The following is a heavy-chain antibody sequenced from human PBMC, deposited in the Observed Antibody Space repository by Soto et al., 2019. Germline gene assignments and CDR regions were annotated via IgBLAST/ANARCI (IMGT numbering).Heavy chain of an antibody. CDR1: GGSISNVGYF. CDR3: ARVMAAMQNWLDP. D-gene: IGHD2-2*01. J-gene: IGHJ5*02. Sequence: QVQLQESGPGLVKPSQTLSLTCTASGGSISNVGYFWSWIRQPPGKGLEWIGFIYHTGTTYYNSSLRSRVSISIDTSKSQFSLKLNSVTAADTAVYYCARVMAAMQNWLDPWGQGTLVTVSP. V-gene: IGHV4-30-4*01. CDR2: IYHTGTT.